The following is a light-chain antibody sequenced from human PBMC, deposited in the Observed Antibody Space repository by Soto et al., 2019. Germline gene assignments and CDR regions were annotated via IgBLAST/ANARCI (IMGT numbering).Light chain of an antibody. V-gene: IGKV3-15*01. Sequence: EIVMTQSPATLSVSPGERTTLSCRASQSVSSNLAWYQQKPGQAPRRLIYGAFTRATGVTARFSGSGSGTEFSLTISSRQSEDFAAYYCQQSNNWPRTFGQGTKVEIK. CDR3: QQSNNWPRT. CDR1: QSVSSN. CDR2: GAF. J-gene: IGKJ1*01.